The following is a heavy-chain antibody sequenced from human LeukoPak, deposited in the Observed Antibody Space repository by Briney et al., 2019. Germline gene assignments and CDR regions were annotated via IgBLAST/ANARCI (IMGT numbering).Heavy chain of an antibody. CDR1: GGSIRSSSYY. CDR2: IYYTGST. J-gene: IGHJ4*02. Sequence: SETLSLTCNVSGGSIRSSSYYWGWIRQPPGKGLEWIGSIYYTGSTYYNPSLKSRVTISVDTSKNQFSLRLSSVTAADTAVYYCTSDSSGYYLDYWGQGALVTVSS. D-gene: IGHD3-22*01. V-gene: IGHV4-39*01. CDR3: TSDSSGYYLDY.